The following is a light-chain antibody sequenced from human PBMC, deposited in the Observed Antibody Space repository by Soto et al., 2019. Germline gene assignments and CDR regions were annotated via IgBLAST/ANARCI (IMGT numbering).Light chain of an antibody. CDR1: SSNIGAGYD. V-gene: IGLV1-40*01. CDR2: GNS. J-gene: IGLJ1*01. CDR3: QSYDSSLSKV. Sequence: QSVLTQPPSVSGAPGQRVTISCTGSSSNIGAGYDVHWYQQLPGTAPKLLIYGNSNRPSGVPDRFSGSKSGTSASLAITGLQAEDAADYYCQSYDSSLSKVFGTGTKLTVL.